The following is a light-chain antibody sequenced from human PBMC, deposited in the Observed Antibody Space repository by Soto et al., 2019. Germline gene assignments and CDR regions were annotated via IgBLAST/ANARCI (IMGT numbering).Light chain of an antibody. Sequence: DVQITQSPSSLSASVGDRVTITCRASQGISNYLAWYQQKPGKVPRLLIYAASTLQSGVPSRFSGSGSGTDFTLTISSLQPEDVATYYCQKYISAPWTFGQGTKVDIK. V-gene: IGKV1-27*01. CDR1: QGISNY. CDR3: QKYISAPWT. CDR2: AAS. J-gene: IGKJ1*01.